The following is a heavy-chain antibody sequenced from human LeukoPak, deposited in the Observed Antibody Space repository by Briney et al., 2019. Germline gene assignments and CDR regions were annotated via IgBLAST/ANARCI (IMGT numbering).Heavy chain of an antibody. V-gene: IGHV3-30*18. CDR1: GFTFSSYG. CDR3: AKATGGYYYQCPDY. D-gene: IGHD3-22*01. J-gene: IGHJ4*02. CDR2: ISYDGSNK. Sequence: GGSLRLSCAASGFTFSSYGMHWVRQAPGKGLEWVAVISYDGSNKYYADSVKGRFTISRDNSKNTLCLQMNSLRAEDTAVYYCAKATGGYYYQCPDYWGQGTLVTVSS.